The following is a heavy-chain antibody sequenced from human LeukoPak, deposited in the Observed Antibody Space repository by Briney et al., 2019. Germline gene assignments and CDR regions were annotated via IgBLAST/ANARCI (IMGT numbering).Heavy chain of an antibody. D-gene: IGHD6-19*01. J-gene: IGHJ4*02. Sequence: AGGSLRLSCAASGFTVSSNYMSWVRQAPGKGLEWVSVIYSGGSTYYADSVKGRFTISRDNSKNTLYLQMNSLRAEDTAVYYCAKLLAVTNSYYFNYWGQGTLVTVSS. V-gene: IGHV3-53*01. CDR1: GFTVSSNY. CDR2: IYSGGST. CDR3: AKLLAVTNSYYFNY.